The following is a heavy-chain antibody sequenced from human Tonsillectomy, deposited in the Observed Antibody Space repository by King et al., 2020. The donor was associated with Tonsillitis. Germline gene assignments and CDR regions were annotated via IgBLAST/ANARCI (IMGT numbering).Heavy chain of an antibody. CDR2: VSYDGSNK. D-gene: IGHD4-17*01. V-gene: IGHV3-30*18. CDR1: GFTFSNYG. Sequence: VQLVESGGGVVQPGRSLRLSCAASGFTFSNYGMHWVRQAPGKGLEWVAVVSYDGSNKYYADSVKGRFSISRDNSKNTVYLQMNSLRADDTAVYYCAKDQDYGVPSCWYFDLWGRGTLVTVSS. J-gene: IGHJ2*01. CDR3: AKDQDYGVPSCWYFDL.